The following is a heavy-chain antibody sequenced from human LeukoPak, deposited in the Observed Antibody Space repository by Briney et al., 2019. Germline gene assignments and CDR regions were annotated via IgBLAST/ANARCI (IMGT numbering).Heavy chain of an antibody. CDR1: GFTFSSYG. Sequence: GGSLRLSCAASGFTFSSYGMHWVRQAPGKGLEWVAVISYDGSNKYYADSVKGRFTISRDNSKNTLYLQMNSLRAEDTAVYYCAKDLSPARRRDWFDPWGQGTPVTVSS. CDR3: AKDLSPARRRDWFDP. V-gene: IGHV3-30*18. J-gene: IGHJ5*02. D-gene: IGHD3-16*02. CDR2: ISYDGSNK.